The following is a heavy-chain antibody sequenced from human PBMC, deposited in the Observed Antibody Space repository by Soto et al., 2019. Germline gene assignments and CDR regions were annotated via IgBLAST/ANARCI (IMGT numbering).Heavy chain of an antibody. CDR2: IGSGGSP. Sequence: EVQLVESGGGLVKPGGSLRLSCAVSGFTFSTCTMNWVRQAPGKGLEWVSSIGSGGSPYYADSVKGRFTISRDNAKNSLYLQMNSLRAEDTAVYYCAREVQPVVRREYDYWGQATLVTVSS. V-gene: IGHV3-21*06. D-gene: IGHD2-15*01. CDR1: GFTFSTCT. CDR3: AREVQPVVRREYDY. J-gene: IGHJ4*02.